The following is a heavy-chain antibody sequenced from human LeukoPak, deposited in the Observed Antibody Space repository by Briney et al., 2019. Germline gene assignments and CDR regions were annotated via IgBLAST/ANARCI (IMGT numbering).Heavy chain of an antibody. D-gene: IGHD3-22*01. CDR2: IYGDGGT. V-gene: IGHV3-53*01. Sequence: GGSLRLSCAASGFTVSSNYMSWVRQAPGKGLEWVSVIYGDGGTFYADSVRGRFTISRDNSKNTLYLQMNSLRAEDTAVYYCARDPYDSSGFDAFDIWGQGTMVTVSS. J-gene: IGHJ3*02. CDR1: GFTVSSNY. CDR3: ARDPYDSSGFDAFDI.